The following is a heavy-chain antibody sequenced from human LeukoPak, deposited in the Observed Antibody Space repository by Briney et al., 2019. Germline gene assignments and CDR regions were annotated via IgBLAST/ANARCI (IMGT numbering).Heavy chain of an antibody. CDR3: AKPYCRATRCYLYLYGMDV. V-gene: IGHV3-30*18. CDR2: ISSDGTTK. D-gene: IGHD2-2*01. CDR1: GFTFSNYG. J-gene: IGHJ6*02. Sequence: GRSLRLSCEAPGFTFSNYGMHWVRQAPGKGLEWVAVISSDGTTKYYGDSVKGRFTVSRDSSKNTLYLDLNSLRAEHTAVYYCAKPYCRATRCYLYLYGMDVWGQGTTVIVSS.